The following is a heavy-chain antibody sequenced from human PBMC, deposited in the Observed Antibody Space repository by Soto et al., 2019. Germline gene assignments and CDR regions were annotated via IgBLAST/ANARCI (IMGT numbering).Heavy chain of an antibody. CDR2: IRGFSPYT. CDR3: ARDRGYDAHDYYYNAMDV. CDR1: GFTFRTYT. D-gene: IGHD3-10*01. Sequence: GGSLRLSCISSGFTFRTYTMNWVRQAPGKGLEWVSGIRGFSPYTFYSESVKGRFTISRDNAKNSLYLQMNSLRAEDTAVYYCARDRGYDAHDYYYNAMDVWGQGTTVTVSS. V-gene: IGHV3-21*01. J-gene: IGHJ6*02.